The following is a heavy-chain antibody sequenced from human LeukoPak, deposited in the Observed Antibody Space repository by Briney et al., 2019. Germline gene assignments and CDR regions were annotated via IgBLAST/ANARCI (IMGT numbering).Heavy chain of an antibody. Sequence: PSETLSLTCAVYGGSFSGYYWSWVRQAPGKGLEWVSYISSSRPSTIYYGDSVKGRFTISRDNARNSLYLQMDSLRAEDTAVYYCARVWLRRWFDPWGQGTLVTVSS. D-gene: IGHD5-12*01. CDR2: ISSSRPSTI. CDR1: GGSFSGYY. J-gene: IGHJ5*02. CDR3: ARVWLRRWFDP. V-gene: IGHV3-48*01.